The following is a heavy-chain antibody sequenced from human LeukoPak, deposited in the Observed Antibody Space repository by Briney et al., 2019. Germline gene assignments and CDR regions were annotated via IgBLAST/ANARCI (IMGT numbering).Heavy chain of an antibody. D-gene: IGHD3-3*01. Sequence: SGTLSLTCTVSGGSISGYYWSWIRQPPGKGLEWIGYIHYSGSTNYNPSLKSRVTISVDTSKNQFSLKLSSVTAADTAVYYCARNDVWSGYYNYWGQGTVVTVSS. CDR1: GGSISGYY. CDR2: IHYSGST. J-gene: IGHJ4*02. CDR3: ARNDVWSGYYNY. V-gene: IGHV4-59*01.